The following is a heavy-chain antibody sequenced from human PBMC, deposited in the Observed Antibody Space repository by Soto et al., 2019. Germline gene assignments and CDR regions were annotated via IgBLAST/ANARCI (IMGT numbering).Heavy chain of an antibody. CDR1: GYTFTSYD. CDR2: MNPNSGNT. Sequence: ASVKVSCKASGYTFTSYDINWVRQATGQGLEWMGWMNPNSGNTGYAQKFQGRVTMTRNTSISTAYMELSSLRSEDTAVYYCASEYYDSSGSITPNWCERWGKESMFSISS. CDR3: ASEYYDSSGSITPNWCER. J-gene: IGHJ5*02. D-gene: IGHD3-22*01. V-gene: IGHV1-8*01.